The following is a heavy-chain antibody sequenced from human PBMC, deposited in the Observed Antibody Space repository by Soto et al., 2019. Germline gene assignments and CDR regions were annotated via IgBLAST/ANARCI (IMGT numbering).Heavy chain of an antibody. CDR3: ARDQKEYSSSSWDYYYGMDV. D-gene: IGHD6-6*01. J-gene: IGHJ6*02. CDR2: IGTAGDT. CDR1: GFTFSSYD. V-gene: IGHV3-13*01. Sequence: GGSLRLSCAASGFTFSSYDMHWVRQATGKGLEWVSAIGTAGDTYYPGSVKGRFTISRENAKNSLYLQMNSLRAEDTAVYYCARDQKEYSSSSWDYYYGMDVWGQGTTVTVSS.